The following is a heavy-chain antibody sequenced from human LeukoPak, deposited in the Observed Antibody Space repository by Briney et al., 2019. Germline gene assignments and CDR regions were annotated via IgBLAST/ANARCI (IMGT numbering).Heavy chain of an antibody. Sequence: GGSLRLSCAASGFTLSSYEMNWVRQAPGKGLEWVSPINPSGGSTYYADSVKGRFTISRDNSKNTLYLQMNTLRAEDTAVYYCAELGITMIGGVWGKGTTVTISS. J-gene: IGHJ6*04. V-gene: IGHV3-23*01. CDR3: AELGITMIGGV. CDR1: GFTLSSYE. CDR2: INPSGGST. D-gene: IGHD3-10*02.